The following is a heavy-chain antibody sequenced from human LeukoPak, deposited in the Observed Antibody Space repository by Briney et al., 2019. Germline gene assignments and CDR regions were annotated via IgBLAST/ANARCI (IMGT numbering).Heavy chain of an antibody. CDR2: ISYDGSNK. CDR1: GFTFSSYA. Sequence: GRSLRLSCAASGFTFSSYAMHWVRQAPGKGLEWVAVISYDGSNKYYADSVKGRFTISRDNSKNTLYLQMNSLRAEDTAVYYCARGDFDCWGQGTLVTVSS. CDR3: ARGDFDC. J-gene: IGHJ4*02. V-gene: IGHV3-30*04.